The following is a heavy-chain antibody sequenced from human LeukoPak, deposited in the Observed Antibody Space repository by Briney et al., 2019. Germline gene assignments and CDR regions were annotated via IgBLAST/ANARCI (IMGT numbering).Heavy chain of an antibody. J-gene: IGHJ4*02. V-gene: IGHV3-21*01. CDR1: GFTFTTYA. CDR2: ISSTGSSI. CDR3: ARDLDY. Sequence: GGSLRLSCSASGFTFTTYAMHWVRQAPGKGLEWVSSISSTGSSIYYVDSVKGRFSISRDNAKNSLYLQMNSLRAEDTAVYYCARDLDYWGQGTLVTVSS.